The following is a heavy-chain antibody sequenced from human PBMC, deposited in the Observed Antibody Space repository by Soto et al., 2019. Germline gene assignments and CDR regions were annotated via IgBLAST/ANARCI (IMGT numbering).Heavy chain of an antibody. Sequence: LRLSCAASGFTFSSYTMTWVRQAPGKGLEWVSTISASGASTYYADSVKGRFTISRDNSRNTLYVQMNSLRAEDTAVYYCAKGAAGSGAFDIWGPGTMVTVSS. D-gene: IGHD2-15*01. J-gene: IGHJ3*02. V-gene: IGHV3-23*01. CDR1: GFTFSSYT. CDR3: AKGAAGSGAFDI. CDR2: ISASGAST.